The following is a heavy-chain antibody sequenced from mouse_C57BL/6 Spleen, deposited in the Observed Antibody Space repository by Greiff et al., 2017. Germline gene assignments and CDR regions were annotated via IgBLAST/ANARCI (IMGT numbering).Heavy chain of an antibody. V-gene: IGHV14-4*01. J-gene: IGHJ3*01. Sequence: VQLQQSGAELVRPGASVKLSCTASGFNIKDDYMHWVKQRPEQGLEWIGWIDPENGDTEYAAKFQGKATITADTASNTAYLQLSSLTSEDTAVYYCATFSGMAGFACWGQGALVAVSA. CDR1: GFNIKDDY. CDR3: ATFSGMAGFAC. D-gene: IGHD4-1*01. CDR2: IDPENGDT.